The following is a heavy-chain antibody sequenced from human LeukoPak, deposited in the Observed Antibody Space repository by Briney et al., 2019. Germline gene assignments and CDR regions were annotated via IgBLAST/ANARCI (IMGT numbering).Heavy chain of an antibody. CDR2: IYYSGSA. CDR3: ARGGSSSWYYFDY. CDR1: GGSISSYY. J-gene: IGHJ4*02. V-gene: IGHV4-59*08. D-gene: IGHD6-13*01. Sequence: SETLSLTCTVSGGSISSYYWSWIRQPPGKGLEWIGYIYYSGSANYNPSLKSRVTISVDTSKNQFSLKLSSVTAADTAVYYCARGGSSSWYYFDYWGQGTLVTVSS.